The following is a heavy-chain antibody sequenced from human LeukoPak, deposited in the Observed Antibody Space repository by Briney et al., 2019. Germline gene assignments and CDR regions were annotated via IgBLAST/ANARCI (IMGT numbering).Heavy chain of an antibody. Sequence: GRSLRLSCAASGFIFSSYGMHWVRQTPGKGLEWVAVIWYDGSNKYYADSVKGRFTISRDNSKNTLYLQMNSLRAEDTAVYYCASNYGPGGGIYYFDYWGQGTLVTVSS. CDR3: ASNYGPGGGIYYFDY. D-gene: IGHD3-10*01. CDR1: GFIFSSYG. V-gene: IGHV3-33*01. CDR2: IWYDGSNK. J-gene: IGHJ4*02.